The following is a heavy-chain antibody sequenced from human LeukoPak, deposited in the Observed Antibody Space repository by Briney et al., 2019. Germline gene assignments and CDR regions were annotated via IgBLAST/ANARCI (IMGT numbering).Heavy chain of an antibody. D-gene: IGHD6-19*01. CDR1: GGSISSYY. J-gene: IGHJ4*02. V-gene: IGHV4-59*08. CDR2: IYYSGST. CDR3: ARVGRGYYSSGSLWYFDY. Sequence: PSETLSLTCTVSGGSISSYYWSWIRQPPGKGLEWIGYIYYSGSTNYNPSLKSRVTISVDTSKNQFSLKLSSVTAADTAVYYCARVGRGYYSSGSLWYFDYWGQGTLVTVSS.